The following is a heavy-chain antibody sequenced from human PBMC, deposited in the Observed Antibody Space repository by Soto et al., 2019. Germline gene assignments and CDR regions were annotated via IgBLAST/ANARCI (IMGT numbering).Heavy chain of an antibody. CDR1: GFTFSSDW. Sequence: GGSLRLSCAASGFTFSSDWMSWVRQAPGKGLEWVANIKQDGSEKYYVDSVKGRFTISRDNAKNSLYLQMNSLRAEDTAVYYCARGETYSSSMFADWGQGSLVTVSS. CDR2: IKQDGSEK. J-gene: IGHJ4*02. V-gene: IGHV3-7*01. CDR3: ARGETYSSSMFAD. D-gene: IGHD6-6*01.